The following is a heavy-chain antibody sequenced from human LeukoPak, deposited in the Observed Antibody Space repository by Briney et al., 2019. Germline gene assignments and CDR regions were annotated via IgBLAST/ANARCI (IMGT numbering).Heavy chain of an antibody. D-gene: IGHD5-24*01. V-gene: IGHV4-39*02. CDR3: AREHYNSDFDY. CDR2: IYYSGST. Sequence: PSETLSLTCTVSGGSISSSSYYWGWIRQPPGKGLEWIGSIYYSGSTYYNPSLKSRVTISVDTSKNQFSLKLSSVAAADTAVYYCAREHYNSDFDYWGQGTLVTVSS. CDR1: GGSISSSSYY. J-gene: IGHJ4*02.